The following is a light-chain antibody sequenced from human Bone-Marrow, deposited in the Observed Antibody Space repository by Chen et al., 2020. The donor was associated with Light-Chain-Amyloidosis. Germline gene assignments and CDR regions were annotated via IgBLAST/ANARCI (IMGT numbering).Light chain of an antibody. V-gene: IGLV2-8*01. J-gene: IGLJ1*01. Sequence: YALTQPPAESGSPGQSVTISCTATTSDVGGYDYVSWYQQHPGKAPKLLSYRVSKRPSGVPDRFSASKSGNTASLTVSALQADDEADYYCTSYAGSDNLGVFGTGTTLTVL. CDR1: TSDVGGYDY. CDR2: RVS. CDR3: TSYAGSDNLGV.